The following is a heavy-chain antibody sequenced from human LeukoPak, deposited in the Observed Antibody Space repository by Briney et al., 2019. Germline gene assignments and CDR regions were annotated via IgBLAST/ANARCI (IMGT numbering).Heavy chain of an antibody. D-gene: IGHD3-9*01. CDR3: ARDFTYYDILTGYYRSYYFDY. J-gene: IGHJ4*02. V-gene: IGHV4-4*07. CDR1: GGSISSYY. Sequence: SETLSLTCTVSGGSISSYYWSWIRQPAGKGLEWIGRIYTSGSTNYNPSLKSRVTTSVDTSKNQFSLKLSSVTAADTAVYYCARDFTYYDILTGYYRSYYFDYWGQGTLVTVSS. CDR2: IYTSGST.